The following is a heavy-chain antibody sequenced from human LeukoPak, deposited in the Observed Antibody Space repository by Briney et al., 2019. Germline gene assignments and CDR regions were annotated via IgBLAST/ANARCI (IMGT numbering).Heavy chain of an antibody. CDR2: IYSGGST. CDR1: GFTFSSNY. CDR3: ASSPPPLLKYSSSDKGMDV. D-gene: IGHD6-6*01. J-gene: IGHJ6*02. Sequence: SGGSLRLSCAASGFTFSSNYMSWVRQAPGKGLEWVSVIYSGGSTYYADSVKGRFTISRHNSKNTLYLQMNSLRAEDTAVYYCASSPPPLLKYSSSDKGMDVWGQGTTVTVSS. V-gene: IGHV3-53*04.